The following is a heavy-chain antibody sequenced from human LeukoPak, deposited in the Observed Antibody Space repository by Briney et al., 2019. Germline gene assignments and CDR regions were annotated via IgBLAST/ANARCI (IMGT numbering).Heavy chain of an antibody. CDR3: AKHAVVGIITLRDAFDI. D-gene: IGHD3-9*01. Sequence: PGGSLRLSCAVSGFTFTTEAVTWVRRAPGMGLEWISTISDSGRTTYYADSVKGRFTISRDNSKNTLYLQMNSLRAEDTAVYYCAKHAVVGIITLRDAFDIWGQGTMVTVSS. V-gene: IGHV3-23*01. J-gene: IGHJ3*02. CDR2: ISDSGRTT. CDR1: GFTFTTEA.